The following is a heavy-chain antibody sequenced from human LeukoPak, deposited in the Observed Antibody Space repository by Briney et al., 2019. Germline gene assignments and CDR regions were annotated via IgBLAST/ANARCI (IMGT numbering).Heavy chain of an antibody. J-gene: IGHJ4*02. V-gene: IGHV3-7*04. CDR3: VRGLRHAGNFFDY. CDR1: GFTFSSYW. CDR2: IKQDGSEK. Sequence: GGSLRLSCAASGFTFSSYWMSWVRQAPGKGLEWVANIKQDGSEKYYVDSVKGRFTISRDNAQNSLYLQMNSLRAEDTAVYYCVRGLRHAGNFFDYWGQGTLVTVSS. D-gene: IGHD1-26*01.